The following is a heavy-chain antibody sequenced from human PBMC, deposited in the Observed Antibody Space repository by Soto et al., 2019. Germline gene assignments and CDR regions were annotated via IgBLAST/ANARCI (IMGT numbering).Heavy chain of an antibody. CDR2: INHSGST. Sequence: PSETLSLTCAVYGGSFSGYYWSWIRQPPGKGLEWIGEINHSGSTNYNPSLKSRVTISVDTSKNQFSLRAEDTAVYYCAKDWDYYDSSGPEGDYFDYWGQGTLVTVSS. CDR1: GGSFSGYY. D-gene: IGHD3-22*01. CDR3: AKDWDYYDSSGPEGDYFDY. J-gene: IGHJ4*02. V-gene: IGHV4-34*01.